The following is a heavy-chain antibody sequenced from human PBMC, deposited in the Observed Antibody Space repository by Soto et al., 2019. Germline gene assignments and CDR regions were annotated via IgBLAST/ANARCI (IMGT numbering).Heavy chain of an antibody. V-gene: IGHV4-39*01. J-gene: IGHJ4*02. CDR2: VYYSGDT. D-gene: IGHD3-10*01. CDR3: ARHARPRASYFNAGRPPYFFDE. Sequence: QLQLQESGPGLVKPAETLSLTCSVSGASLDSSVYSWDWIRQTPGKGLAWFGSVYYSGDTDYSPCLKSRATISADKSKNQLYLRLTSVASSDTAIYYGARHARPRASYFNAGRPPYFFDEWGRGTSVIVSP. CDR1: GASLDSSVYS.